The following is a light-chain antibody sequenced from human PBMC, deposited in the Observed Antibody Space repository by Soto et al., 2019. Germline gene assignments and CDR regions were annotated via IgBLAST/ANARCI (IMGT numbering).Light chain of an antibody. V-gene: IGKV1-5*01. J-gene: IGKJ3*01. CDR2: DAS. CDR1: HNINTR. CDR3: QQYKSYSPFT. Sequence: DTQMTQYPSTLSASVGDRVSITCRASHNINTRLAWYQQKPGKAPKLLIYDASSLKSGVPSTFSGSGSGTQFTLTISSLQPGDFATYSCQQYKSYSPFTFGPGTKVDIE.